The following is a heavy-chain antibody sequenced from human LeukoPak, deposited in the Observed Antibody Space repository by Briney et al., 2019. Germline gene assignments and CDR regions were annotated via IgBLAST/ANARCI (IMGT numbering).Heavy chain of an antibody. CDR2: ISSSSSYI. J-gene: IGHJ4*02. CDR3: ATVRSSGWYGDQ. V-gene: IGHV3-21*01. D-gene: IGHD6-19*01. Sequence: GGSLRLSCAASGFTFSSYSMNWVRQAPGKGLEWVSSISSSSSYIYYADSVKGRFTISRDNAKNSLYLQMNSLRAEDTAVYYCATVRSSGWYGDQWGQGTLVTVSS. CDR1: GFTFSSYS.